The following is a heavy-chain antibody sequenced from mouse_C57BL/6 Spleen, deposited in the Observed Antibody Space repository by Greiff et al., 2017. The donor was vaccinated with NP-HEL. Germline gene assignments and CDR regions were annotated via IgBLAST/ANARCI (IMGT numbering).Heavy chain of an antibody. Sequence: QVQLKQPGAELVKPGASVKLSCKASGYTFTSYWMHWVKQRPGRGLEWIGRIDPNSGGTKYNEKFKSKATLTVDKPSSTAYMQLSSLTSENSAVYYCARRGYGSSPYAMDYWGQGTSGTVSS. J-gene: IGHJ4*01. CDR2: IDPNSGGT. CDR1: GYTFTSYW. D-gene: IGHD1-1*01. CDR3: ARRGYGSSPYAMDY. V-gene: IGHV1-72*01.